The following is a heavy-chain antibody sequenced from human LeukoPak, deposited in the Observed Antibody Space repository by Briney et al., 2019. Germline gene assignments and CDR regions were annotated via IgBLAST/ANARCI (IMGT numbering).Heavy chain of an antibody. CDR2: INHSGST. CDR1: GGSFSGYY. CDR3: ARGGYYYGSGSYLYTNCFDP. V-gene: IGHV4-34*01. J-gene: IGHJ5*02. Sequence: SETLSLTCAVYGGSFSGYYWSWIRQPPGKWLEWIGEINHSGSTNYNPSLKSRVTISVDTSKNQFSLKLSSVTAADTAVHYCARGGYYYGSGSYLYTNCFDPWGQGTLVTVSS. D-gene: IGHD3-10*01.